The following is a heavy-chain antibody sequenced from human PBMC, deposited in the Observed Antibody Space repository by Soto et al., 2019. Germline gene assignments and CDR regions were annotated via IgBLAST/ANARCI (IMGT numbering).Heavy chain of an antibody. CDR1: GYTFSNYG. Sequence: GASVKVSCKASGYTFSNYGITWVRQAPGQGLEWMGWVSAYNRNTNYAQKFEDRVTMTTDTSTSTAYMELRSLRSDDTAVYYCARDAPPEDYWGQGTLVTVSS. CDR2: VSAYNRNT. V-gene: IGHV1-18*04. J-gene: IGHJ4*02. CDR3: ARDAPPEDY.